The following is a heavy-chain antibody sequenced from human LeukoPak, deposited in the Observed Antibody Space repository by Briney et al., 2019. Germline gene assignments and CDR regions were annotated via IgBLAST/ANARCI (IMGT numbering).Heavy chain of an antibody. V-gene: IGHV6-1*01. CDR1: GDSVSRNSAA. Sequence: SHTVSLTCAISGDSVSRNSAAWDWIRQSPSRGLEWLGRTHYRSRTNSHTPYAKSVKSRITINPNTSKNQVSLQLNSVSPEDTAVYYCARVNVGDASFEPSWFDPWGQGTPVTVSS. J-gene: IGHJ5*02. CDR2: THYRSRTNSHT. CDR3: ARVNVGDASFEPSWFDP. D-gene: IGHD1-14*01.